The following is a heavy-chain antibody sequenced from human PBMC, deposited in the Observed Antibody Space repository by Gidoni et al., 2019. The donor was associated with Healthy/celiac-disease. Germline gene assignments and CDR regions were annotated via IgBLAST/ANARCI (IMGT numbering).Heavy chain of an antibody. Sequence: QVQLQESGPGLVKPSQTLSLTCTVSGCSISSYYWSWIRQPPGKGLEWIGYIYYRGSTNYNPSLKSRVTISVDTSKNQFSLKLSSVTAADTAVYYCARGVYDSSGYWDYWGQGTLVTVSS. J-gene: IGHJ4*02. CDR1: GCSISSYY. CDR2: IYYRGST. V-gene: IGHV4-59*01. CDR3: ARGVYDSSGYWDY. D-gene: IGHD3-22*01.